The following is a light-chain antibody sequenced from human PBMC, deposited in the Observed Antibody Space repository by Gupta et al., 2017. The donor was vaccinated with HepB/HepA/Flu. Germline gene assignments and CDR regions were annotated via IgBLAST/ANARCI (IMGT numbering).Light chain of an antibody. V-gene: IGKV1-39*01. CDR3: QQSHSIPWT. Sequence: DIQMTQSPSSLSASVGDRVTISCRASQSISNYLNWYQQRPGKAPKFLIYAASSLQSGVPSRFSGGGSGTDFTLTISSLQPEDFATYYCQQSHSIPWTFGQGTKVEIK. CDR1: QSISNY. J-gene: IGKJ1*01. CDR2: AAS.